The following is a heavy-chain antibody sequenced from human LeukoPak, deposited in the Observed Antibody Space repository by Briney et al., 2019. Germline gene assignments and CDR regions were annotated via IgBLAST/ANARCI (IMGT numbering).Heavy chain of an antibody. Sequence: GGSLRLSCAPSGFTVSSNYMSWVRQAPGKGLEWVSVIYSDARTYYADSVKARFTISRDNSKNTLYLQTNSLRAEDTAVYYCASYNWNYYFDCWGQGTLVTVSS. J-gene: IGHJ4*02. CDR1: GFTVSSNY. CDR2: IYSDART. V-gene: IGHV3-53*01. CDR3: ASYNWNYYFDC. D-gene: IGHD1-7*01.